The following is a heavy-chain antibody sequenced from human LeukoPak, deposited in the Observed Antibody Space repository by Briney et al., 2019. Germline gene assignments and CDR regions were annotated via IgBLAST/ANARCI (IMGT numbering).Heavy chain of an antibody. D-gene: IGHD3-22*01. V-gene: IGHV4-59*08. CDR1: GGSISSYY. CDR3: ARHGDYDSSGPFDY. Sequence: SETLSLTCTVSGGSISSYYWSWIRQPPGKGLEWIGYIYYSGSTNYNPSLKSRVTISVDTSKNQFSLKLSSVTAADTAVHYCARHGDYDSSGPFDYWAREPWSPSPQ. J-gene: IGHJ4*02. CDR2: IYYSGST.